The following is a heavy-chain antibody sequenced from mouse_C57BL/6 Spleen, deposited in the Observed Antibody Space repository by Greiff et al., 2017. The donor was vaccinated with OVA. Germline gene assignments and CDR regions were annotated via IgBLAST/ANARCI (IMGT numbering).Heavy chain of an antibody. D-gene: IGHD2-5*01. CDR2: IDPETGGT. CDR3: TRLRSNYLYYFDY. Sequence: VQLQQSGAELVRPGASVTLSCKASGYTFTDYEMHWVKQTPVHGLEWIGAIDPETGGTAYNQKFKGKAILTADKSSSTAYMELRSLTSEDSAVYYCTRLRSNYLYYFDYWGQGTTRTVSS. J-gene: IGHJ2*01. CDR1: GYTFTDYE. V-gene: IGHV1-15*01.